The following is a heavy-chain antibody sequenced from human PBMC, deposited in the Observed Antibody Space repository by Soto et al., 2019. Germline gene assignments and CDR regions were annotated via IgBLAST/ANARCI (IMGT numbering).Heavy chain of an antibody. V-gene: IGHV4-34*01. Sequence: SETLSLTCAVYGGSFSGYYWSWIRQPPGKGLEWIGEINHSGSTNYNPSLKSRVTISVDTSKNQFSLKLSSVTAADTAVYYCARRVTIAAAGTNWFDPWGQGNLVTVSS. CDR3: ARRVTIAAAGTNWFDP. J-gene: IGHJ5*02. CDR2: INHSGST. CDR1: GGSFSGYY. D-gene: IGHD6-13*01.